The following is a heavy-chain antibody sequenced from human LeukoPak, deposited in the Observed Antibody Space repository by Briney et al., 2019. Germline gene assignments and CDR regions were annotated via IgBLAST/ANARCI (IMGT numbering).Heavy chain of an antibody. J-gene: IGHJ4*02. CDR2: ISGSGGNT. D-gene: IGHD2-2*01. CDR1: GFTFSSYA. Sequence: GGSLRLSCAASGFTFSSYAMSWVRQAPGKGLEWVSGISGSGGNTYYADSVKGRFTISRDNSKNTLYLQMNSLRAEDTAVYYCAKDRGYCSSTSCYGIMDYWGQGTLVTVSS. V-gene: IGHV3-23*01. CDR3: AKDRGYCSSTSCYGIMDY.